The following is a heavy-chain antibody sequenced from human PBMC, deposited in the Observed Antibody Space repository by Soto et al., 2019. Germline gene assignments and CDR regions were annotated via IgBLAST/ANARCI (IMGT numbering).Heavy chain of an antibody. CDR1: GGTFSSYA. D-gene: IGHD3-3*01. V-gene: IGHV1-69*13. Sequence: SVKVSCKASGGTFSSYAISWVRQAPGQGLEWMGGIIPIFGTANYAQKFQGRVTITADESTSTAYMELSSLRSEDTAVYYRAISGQAIFGVVIILRYYYYYGMDVWGQGTTVTVSS. J-gene: IGHJ6*02. CDR2: IIPIFGTA. CDR3: AISGQAIFGVVIILRYYYYYGMDV.